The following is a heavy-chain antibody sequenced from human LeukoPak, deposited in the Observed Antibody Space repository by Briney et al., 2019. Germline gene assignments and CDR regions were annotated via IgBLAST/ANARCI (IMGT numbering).Heavy chain of an antibody. CDR1: GFTFSSYA. V-gene: IGHV3-30-3*01. CDR2: ISYDGSNK. J-gene: IGHJ4*02. Sequence: PGGSLRLSCAASGFTFSSYAMHWVRQAPGKGLEWVVVISYDGSNKYYADSVKGRFTISRDNSKNTLYLQMNSLRAEDTAVYYCADYYYDSSGYYAGDYWGQGTLVTVSS. CDR3: ADYYYDSSGYYAGDY. D-gene: IGHD3-22*01.